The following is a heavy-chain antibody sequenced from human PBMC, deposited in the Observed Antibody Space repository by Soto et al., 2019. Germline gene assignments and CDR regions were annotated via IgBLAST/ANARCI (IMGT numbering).Heavy chain of an antibody. CDR2: IVVGSGNT. Sequence: SVKVSCKASGFTFTSSAMQWVRQARGQRLEWIGWIVVGSGNTNYVQKFQERVTITRDMSTSTAYMELSSLRSEDTAVYYCAALGGYCSGGSCYHYAFDIWGQGTMVTVSS. V-gene: IGHV1-58*02. J-gene: IGHJ3*02. D-gene: IGHD2-15*01. CDR1: GFTFTSSA. CDR3: AALGGYCSGGSCYHYAFDI.